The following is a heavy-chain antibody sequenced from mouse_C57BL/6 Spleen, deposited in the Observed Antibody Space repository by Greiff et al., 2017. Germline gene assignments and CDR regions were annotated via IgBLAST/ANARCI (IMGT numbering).Heavy chain of an antibody. CDR1: GYTFTSYG. CDR2: IYIGNGYT. D-gene: IGHD1-1*01. Sequence: VQLQQSGAELVRPGSSVKMSCKTSGYTFTSYGINWVKQRPGQGLEWIGYIYIGNGYTEYNEKFKGKATLTSDTSSSTAYMQLSSLTSEDSAIFLCAVITAVVATNYFDYGGQGTTLTVSS. J-gene: IGHJ2*01. CDR3: AVITAVVATNYFDY. V-gene: IGHV1-58*01.